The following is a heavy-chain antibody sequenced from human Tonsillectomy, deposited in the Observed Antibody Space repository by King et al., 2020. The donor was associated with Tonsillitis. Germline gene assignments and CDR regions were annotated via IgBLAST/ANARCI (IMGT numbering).Heavy chain of an antibody. J-gene: IGHJ4*02. CDR1: GFVFNNAW. Sequence: VQLVESGGGLVKPGGSLRLSCAASGFVFNNAWMTWVRQAPGKGLEWVGRSKTETEGGTAGYSAPLGGRFTISRDDSRNTVYLQMNSLKTEDTALYYCLIGLGRTNGDYWGQGTLVTVSS. CDR3: LIGLGRTNGDY. D-gene: IGHD2/OR15-2a*01. CDR2: SKTETEGGTA. V-gene: IGHV3-15*01.